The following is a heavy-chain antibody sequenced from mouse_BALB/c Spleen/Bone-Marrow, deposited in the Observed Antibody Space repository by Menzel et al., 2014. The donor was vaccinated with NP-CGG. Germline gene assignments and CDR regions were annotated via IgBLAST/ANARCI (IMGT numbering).Heavy chain of an antibody. CDR3: ARERDYVRSPIDY. J-gene: IGHJ2*01. Sequence: VQLQQSGAELVMPGASVKMSCKASGYTFTDYWMHWVKQRHGQGLEWIGAIDTSDSYTSYNQKFKGKATLTVDESSSTAYMQLSSLTAEDSAVYYCARERDYVRSPIDYWGQGTTLTVSS. D-gene: IGHD1-1*01. V-gene: IGHV1-69*01. CDR2: IDTSDSYT. CDR1: GYTFTDYW.